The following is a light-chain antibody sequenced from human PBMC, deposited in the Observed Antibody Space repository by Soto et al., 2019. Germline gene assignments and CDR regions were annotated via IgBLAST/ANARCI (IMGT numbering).Light chain of an antibody. CDR3: QSYDDSLSVHYV. V-gene: IGLV1-40*01. Sequence: QSVLTQPPSVSGAPGQRVTISCTGSSSKIGSTYGVQWYQQLPGTAPKLLIHGNTDRPSGVPDRFSGSKSGTSASLAITGLQADDEADYYCQSYDDSLSVHYVFGTGTKVTVL. CDR1: SSKIGSTYG. J-gene: IGLJ1*01. CDR2: GNT.